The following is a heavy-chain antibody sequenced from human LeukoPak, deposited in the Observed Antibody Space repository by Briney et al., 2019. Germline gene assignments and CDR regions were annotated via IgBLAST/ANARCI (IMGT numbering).Heavy chain of an antibody. D-gene: IGHD3-10*01. CDR1: GFTISNHW. CDR3: ARGGSGSYYPFDY. V-gene: IGHV3-74*01. Sequence: GGSLRLSCAASGFTISNHWMHWVRQAPGKGLVWVSRTNGDGSSTTYADSVKGRFTISRDNAKNTLYLQMNSLRAEDTAVYYCARGGSGSYYPFDYWGQGTLVTVSS. J-gene: IGHJ4*02. CDR2: TNGDGSST.